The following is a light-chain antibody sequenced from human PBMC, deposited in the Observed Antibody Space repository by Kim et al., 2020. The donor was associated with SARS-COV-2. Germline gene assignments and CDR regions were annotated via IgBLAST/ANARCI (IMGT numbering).Light chain of an antibody. CDR1: SSDIGGPNY. V-gene: IGLV2-14*03. CDR2: DVT. J-gene: IGLJ1*01. CDR3: SSYTSASTLV. Sequence: QSALTQPASVSGSPGQSITVSCTGTSSDIGGPNYASWYQQLPGKAPKLILYDVTNRPSGVSDRFSGSKSGNTASLTISGLQPDYEADYYCSSYTSASTLVFGTGTKVTVL.